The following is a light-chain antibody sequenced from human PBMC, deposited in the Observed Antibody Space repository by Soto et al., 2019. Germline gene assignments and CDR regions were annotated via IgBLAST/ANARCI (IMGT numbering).Light chain of an antibody. CDR3: HHSYESSP. CDR1: QSVSTNK. Sequence: MVVTQSRRTRALFPVEGATLSYRASQSVSTNKLAWYQQKPGQAPRLLIYGASSRATGIADRFSGSGSGKELNVIIRRLEHADFAVYPCHHSYESSPFGRGTKVDIK. CDR2: GAS. V-gene: IGKV3-20*01. J-gene: IGKJ3*01.